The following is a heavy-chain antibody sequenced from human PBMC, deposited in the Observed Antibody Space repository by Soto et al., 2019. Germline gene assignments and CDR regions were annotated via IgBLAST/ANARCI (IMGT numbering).Heavy chain of an antibody. D-gene: IGHD3-3*01. Sequence: QVQLVQSGAEVKKPGASVKVSCKASGYTFTGYYMHWVRQAPGQGLEWMGWINPNSGGTNYAQKFQGRVTMTRDTSNSTAYMERSRLRSDDTAVYYCARAGGDDFWSGAYYYYGMDVWGQGTTVTVSS. J-gene: IGHJ6*02. CDR1: GYTFTGYY. CDR3: ARAGGDDFWSGAYYYYGMDV. V-gene: IGHV1-2*02. CDR2: INPNSGGT.